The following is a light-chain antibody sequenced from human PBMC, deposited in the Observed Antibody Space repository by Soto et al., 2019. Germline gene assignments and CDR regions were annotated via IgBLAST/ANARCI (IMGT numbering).Light chain of an antibody. CDR1: SSNLGAGYD. J-gene: IGLJ2*01. V-gene: IGLV1-40*01. CDR3: LLSYSGAVV. CDR2: GNR. Sequence: QAVVTQPPSVSGAPGQRVTISCTGNSSNLGAGYDVHWYQQLPGAAPKLVIFGNRNRPSGVPERFSGSKSGTSASLAITGLQAEDEADYYCLLSYSGAVVFGGGTKLTVL.